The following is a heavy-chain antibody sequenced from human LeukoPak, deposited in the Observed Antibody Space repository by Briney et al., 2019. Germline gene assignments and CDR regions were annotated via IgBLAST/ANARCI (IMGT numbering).Heavy chain of an antibody. CDR3: ARDLGIGGPYWFDP. Sequence: ASVNVSCKASGYTFTSYGISWVRQAPGQEVEGMGWICAYKGNTNYARKLQCRVTMTTATSTRTAYMNLRSLRSDDTAVYYSARDLGIGGPYWFDPWGQGTLVTVSS. J-gene: IGHJ5*02. CDR1: GYTFTSYG. D-gene: IGHD1-26*01. CDR2: ICAYKGNT. V-gene: IGHV1-18*04.